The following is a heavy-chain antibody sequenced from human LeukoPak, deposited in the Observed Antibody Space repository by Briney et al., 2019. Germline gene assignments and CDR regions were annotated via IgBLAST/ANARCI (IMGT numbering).Heavy chain of an antibody. CDR3: AKVVGAPLDAFDI. CDR2: IGGSGLNT. D-gene: IGHD1-26*01. Sequence: PGGSLRLYSAASGFTFNSYAMSWLPQAPGKGLKWVLGIGGSGLNTSYADHVKCRFNISRDNSKNTLYLQMDSRGADDTAVYYCAKVVGAPLDAFDICGQGTMVTVSS. CDR1: GFTFNSYA. V-gene: IGHV3-23*01. J-gene: IGHJ3*02.